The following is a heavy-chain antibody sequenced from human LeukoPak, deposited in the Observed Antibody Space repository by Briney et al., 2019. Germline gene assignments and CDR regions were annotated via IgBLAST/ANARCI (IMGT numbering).Heavy chain of an antibody. V-gene: IGHV5-51*01. CDR2: IYPGDSDT. Sequence: GESLKISCKGSGYSFTDYWIGWVRQMPGKGLEWMGIIYPGDSDTRYSPSFQGQVTISADKSISTAYLQWSSLKASDTAMYYCARHKSRNYDSGGYPRDGAFDIWGQGTVVTVSS. D-gene: IGHD3-22*01. J-gene: IGHJ3*02. CDR3: ARHKSRNYDSGGYPRDGAFDI. CDR1: GYSFTDYW.